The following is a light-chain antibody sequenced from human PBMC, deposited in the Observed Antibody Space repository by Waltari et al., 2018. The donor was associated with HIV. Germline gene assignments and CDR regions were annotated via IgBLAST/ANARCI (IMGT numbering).Light chain of an antibody. CDR1: QSVSSN. CDR3: QQYNNWPPLMYT. J-gene: IGKJ2*01. Sequence: VMAMSPATLSLAPGESATVSCWASQSVSSNLAWYQQKPGQAPRLLIYGASTRATGIPARFSGSGSGTEFTLTISSLQSEDFAVYYCQQYNNWPPLMYTFGQGTKLEIK. V-gene: IGKV3-15*01. CDR2: GAS.